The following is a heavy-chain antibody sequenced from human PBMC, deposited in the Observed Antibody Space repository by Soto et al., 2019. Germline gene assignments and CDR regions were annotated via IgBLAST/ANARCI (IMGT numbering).Heavy chain of an antibody. CDR2: IYYSGST. D-gene: IGHD1-26*01. Sequence: SETLSLTCTVSGGSISSSCYYWGWIRQPPGKGLEWIGSIYYSGSTNYNPSLKSRVTISVDTSKNQFSLRLSSVTAADTAVYYCARAGGRYAITAYDVWGPGTLVT. V-gene: IGHV4-39*07. CDR3: ARAGGRYAITAYDV. CDR1: GGSISSSCYY. J-gene: IGHJ3*01.